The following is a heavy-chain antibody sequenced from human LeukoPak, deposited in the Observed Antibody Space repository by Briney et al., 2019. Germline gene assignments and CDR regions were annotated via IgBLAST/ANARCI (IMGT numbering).Heavy chain of an antibody. J-gene: IGHJ6*03. CDR1: GYTFTSYW. CDR2: IYPGDSDT. CDR3: ARLSDYYMDV. Sequence: GESLKISCKGSGYTFTSYWIGWVRQMPGKGLGGMGTIYPGDSDTKYSPSFQGQVTISVDNSISTAYLQWSSLKAADTAVYYCARLSDYYMDVWGKGTTVTVSS. V-gene: IGHV5-51*01.